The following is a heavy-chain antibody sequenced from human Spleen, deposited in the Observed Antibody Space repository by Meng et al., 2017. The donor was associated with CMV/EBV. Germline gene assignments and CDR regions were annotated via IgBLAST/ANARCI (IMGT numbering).Heavy chain of an antibody. D-gene: IGHD2-2*01. V-gene: IGHV3-30*02. Sequence: GESLKISCEASGFAFGSYGMNWVRQAPGKGLEWVALIRDDTKTKDYADSVKGRFSISRDNSKNTLYLQLHGLRPEDTAVYYCARPSAADYYYYGIDVWGQGTTVTVSS. CDR2: IRDDTKTK. CDR1: GFAFGSYG. CDR3: ARPSAADYYYYGIDV. J-gene: IGHJ6*02.